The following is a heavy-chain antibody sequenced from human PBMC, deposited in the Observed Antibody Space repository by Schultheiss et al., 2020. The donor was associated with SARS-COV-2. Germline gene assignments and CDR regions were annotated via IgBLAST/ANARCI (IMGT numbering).Heavy chain of an antibody. Sequence: GGSLRLSCAASGFTVSSNYMSWVRQAPGKGLEWVAVISYDGSNKYYADSVKGRFAISRDNSKNTLYLQMNSLRAEDTAVYYCAKDPGRFLEWLLAFDYWGQGTLVTVSS. CDR2: ISYDGSNK. V-gene: IGHV3-30*09. D-gene: IGHD3-3*01. CDR1: GFTVSSNY. CDR3: AKDPGRFLEWLLAFDY. J-gene: IGHJ4*02.